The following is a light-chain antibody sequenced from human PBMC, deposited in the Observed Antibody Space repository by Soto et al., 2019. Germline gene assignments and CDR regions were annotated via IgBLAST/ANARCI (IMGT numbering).Light chain of an antibody. CDR1: QSVSSNY. V-gene: IGKV3-20*01. Sequence: EIVLAQSPGTLSLSPGERATLSCRASQSVSSNYLAWYQQKPGQAPRLLIYGASSRASGIPDRFSGSGSGTDFTLTISGLEPEDFAVYYCQQYVAAPYAFGQGTKLEI. CDR2: GAS. J-gene: IGKJ2*01. CDR3: QQYVAAPYA.